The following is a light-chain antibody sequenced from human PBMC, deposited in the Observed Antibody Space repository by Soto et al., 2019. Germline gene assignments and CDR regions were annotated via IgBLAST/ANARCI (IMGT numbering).Light chain of an antibody. CDR1: QSVSSN. CDR2: GVS. V-gene: IGKV3-15*01. Sequence: EIVMTQSPATLSVSPGERATLSCRASQSVSSNLAWYQQKTGQPPRLLIYGVSTRDTGIPARFSGGGSGTEFTLPITRLQSEDFSVYYCHQYNGWPRTFGQGTKVDIK. J-gene: IGKJ1*01. CDR3: HQYNGWPRT.